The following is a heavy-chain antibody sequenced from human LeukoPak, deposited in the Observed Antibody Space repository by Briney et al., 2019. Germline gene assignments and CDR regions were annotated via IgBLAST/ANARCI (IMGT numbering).Heavy chain of an antibody. V-gene: IGHV1-2*02. CDR3: ARDLEPDHAFDI. CDR2: IDPNSGGT. Sequence: ASVKVSCKASGSTFTDYYLHWVRQAPGQGLEWMGWIDPNSGGTNYAQKFQGRVTMTRDTSISTAYMELSRLRSDDTAVYYCARDLEPDHAFDIWGQGTMVTVSS. CDR1: GSTFTDYY. J-gene: IGHJ3*02.